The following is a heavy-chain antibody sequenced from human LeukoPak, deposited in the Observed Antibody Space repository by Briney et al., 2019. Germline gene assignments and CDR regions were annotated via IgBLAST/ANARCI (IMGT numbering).Heavy chain of an antibody. J-gene: IGHJ4*02. CDR3: AREWEYNYGYSNAYDY. Sequence: ASVKVSCKASGYTFTTYGISWVRQAPGQGLEWMGWISAYNGNTNYAQKLQGRVTMTTDTSTSTAYMELRSLRSDDTAVYYCAREWEYNYGYSNAYDYWGQGTLVTVSS. D-gene: IGHD5-18*01. CDR2: ISAYNGNT. V-gene: IGHV1-18*01. CDR1: GYTFTTYG.